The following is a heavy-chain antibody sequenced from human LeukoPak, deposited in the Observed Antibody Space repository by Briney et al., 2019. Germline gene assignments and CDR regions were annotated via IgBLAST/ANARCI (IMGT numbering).Heavy chain of an antibody. CDR1: GFRFSDAW. Sequence: GGSLRLSCAASGFRFSDAWMTWVRQAPGKGLEWVANIKEDGSETNYVDSVKGRFTISRDNAKNSLFLQMNSPRGEDTAIYYCARHLAGDSLYRHFDYWGQGTLVTVSS. V-gene: IGHV3-7*01. J-gene: IGHJ4*02. CDR2: IKEDGSET. CDR3: ARHLAGDSLYRHFDY. D-gene: IGHD5/OR15-5a*01.